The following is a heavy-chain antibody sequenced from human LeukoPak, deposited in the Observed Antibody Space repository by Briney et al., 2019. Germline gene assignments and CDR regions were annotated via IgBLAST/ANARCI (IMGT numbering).Heavy chain of an antibody. D-gene: IGHD5-18*01. J-gene: IGHJ6*02. CDR1: GFTFSSYA. Sequence: GGSLRLSCAASGFTFSSYAMSWVRQAPGKGLEWVSAISGSGGSTYYADSVKGRFTISRDNSKNTLYLQMNSLRAEDTAVYYCAKGGLDTAMVTVYYYYGMDVWGQGTTVTVSS. CDR2: ISGSGGST. CDR3: AKGGLDTAMVTVYYYYGMDV. V-gene: IGHV3-23*01.